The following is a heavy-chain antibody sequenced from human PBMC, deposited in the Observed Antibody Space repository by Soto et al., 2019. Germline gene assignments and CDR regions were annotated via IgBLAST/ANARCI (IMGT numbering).Heavy chain of an antibody. CDR2: ISGYNGNT. CDR1: GYTFANYG. J-gene: IGHJ6*02. Sequence: QVQVVQSGDEVKKPGASVKVSCKASGYTFANYGFSWVRQAPGQGLEWMGWISGYNGNTKYAEKFQGRVTMTTDTTTSTADKEQRSLRTYDTAVDYCAREGQESYYYYGMDVWGQGTTVTVSS. CDR3: AREGQESYYYYGMDV. D-gene: IGHD3-10*01. V-gene: IGHV1-18*01.